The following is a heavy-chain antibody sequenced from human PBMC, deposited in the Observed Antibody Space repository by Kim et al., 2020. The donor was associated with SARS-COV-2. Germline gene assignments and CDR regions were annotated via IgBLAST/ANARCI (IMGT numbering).Heavy chain of an antibody. CDR1: GFTFSSYW. Sequence: GGSLRLSCAASGFTFSSYWMSWVRQAPGKGLEWVANIKRDGSEKYYVDSVKGRFTISRDNAKNSLNLQMNSLRAEDTAVYYCARSFAGTIFGVAGAFDIWGQGTMVTVSS. V-gene: IGHV3-7*01. D-gene: IGHD3-3*01. J-gene: IGHJ3*02. CDR2: IKRDGSEK. CDR3: ARSFAGTIFGVAGAFDI.